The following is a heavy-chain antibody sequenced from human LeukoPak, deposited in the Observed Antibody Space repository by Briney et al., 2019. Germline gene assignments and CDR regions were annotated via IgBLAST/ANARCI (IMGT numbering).Heavy chain of an antibody. V-gene: IGHV1-3*01. J-gene: IGHJ4*02. Sequence: ASVKVSCKASGYTFTSYAMHWVRQAPGQRLEWMGWINAGNGNTKYSQKFQGRVTITRDTSASTAYMELSSLRSEDTAVYYCARGSRSSGRYKAVAFDYWGQGTLVTVPS. CDR1: GYTFTSYA. CDR3: ARGSRSSGRYKAVAFDY. CDR2: INAGNGNT. D-gene: IGHD6-19*01.